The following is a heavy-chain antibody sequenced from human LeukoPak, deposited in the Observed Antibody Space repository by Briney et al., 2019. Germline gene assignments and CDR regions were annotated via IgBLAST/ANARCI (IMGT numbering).Heavy chain of an antibody. V-gene: IGHV1-18*01. CDR1: GYTYANYG. Sequence: ASVKVSCKTSGYTYANYGITWVRQAPGQGLEWMGWISNKNGNTNYAQKLQGRVTMTTDTSTSTAYMELRSLRSDDTAVYYCAKDTGRAAAGKFGFDYWGQGTLVTVSS. D-gene: IGHD6-13*01. CDR2: ISNKNGNT. J-gene: IGHJ4*02. CDR3: AKDTGRAAAGKFGFDY.